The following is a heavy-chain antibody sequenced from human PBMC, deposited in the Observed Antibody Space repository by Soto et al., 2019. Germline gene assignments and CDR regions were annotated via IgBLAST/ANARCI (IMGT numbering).Heavy chain of an antibody. J-gene: IGHJ4*02. CDR2: ISGSGGST. CDR3: AKGTYYYGSGSYRNSY. V-gene: IGHV3-23*01. D-gene: IGHD3-10*01. Sequence: EVQLLESGGGLVQPGGSLRLSCAASGFTFSSYAMSWVRQAPGKGLEWVSAISGSGGSTYYADSVKGRFTISRDNSKTTLYLQMNSLRAEDTAVYYCAKGTYYYGSGSYRNSYWGQGTLVTVSS. CDR1: GFTFSSYA.